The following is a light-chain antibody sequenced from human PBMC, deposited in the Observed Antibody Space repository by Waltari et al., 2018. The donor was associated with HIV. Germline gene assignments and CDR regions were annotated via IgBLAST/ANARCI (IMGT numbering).Light chain of an antibody. Sequence: QSALTQPASVSGSPGQSITISCTGTRRDVGGYNYFSWYQQDPGKAPQLLISDVTNRPSGVSYRFSGSKSGNTASLTISGLQAEDEADYYCSSYTNSTTWVFGGGTKLTVL. CDR2: DVT. J-gene: IGLJ3*02. CDR1: RRDVGGYNY. CDR3: SSYTNSTTWV. V-gene: IGLV2-14*03.